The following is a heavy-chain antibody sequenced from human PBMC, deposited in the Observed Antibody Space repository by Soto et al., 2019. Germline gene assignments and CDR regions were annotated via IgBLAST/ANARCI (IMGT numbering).Heavy chain of an antibody. CDR3: ARAERLTYYDFWSGLPPDAFDI. CDR2: IYCSGST. CDR1: GGSISSGGYY. V-gene: IGHV4-31*03. D-gene: IGHD3-3*01. Sequence: SETLSLTCTVSGGSISSGGYYWSWIRQHPGKGLEWIGYIYCSGSTYYNPSLKSRVTISVDTSKNQFSLKLSSVTAADTAVYYCARAERLTYYDFWSGLPPDAFDIWGQGTMVTVSS. J-gene: IGHJ3*02.